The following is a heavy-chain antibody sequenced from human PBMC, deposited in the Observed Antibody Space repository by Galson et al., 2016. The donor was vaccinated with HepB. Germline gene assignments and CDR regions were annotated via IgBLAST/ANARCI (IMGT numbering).Heavy chain of an antibody. CDR2: ISFEGNKQ. CDR3: AKGAPYYYDSSGYYGPGDF. CDR1: GFTFSTYG. D-gene: IGHD3-22*01. V-gene: IGHV3-30*18. J-gene: IGHJ4*02. Sequence: SLRLSCADSGFTFSTYGMHWVRQAPGEGLEWVAAISFEGNKQHYADSVKGRFTVSRDNSKNTLYLQMNNLTPDDTAIYYCAKGAPYYYDSSGYYGPGDFWGQGTQVTVSS.